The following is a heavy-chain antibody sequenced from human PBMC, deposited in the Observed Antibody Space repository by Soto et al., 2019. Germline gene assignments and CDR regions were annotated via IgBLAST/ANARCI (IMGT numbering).Heavy chain of an antibody. CDR1: GFTVSSNY. CDR2: IYSGGST. Sequence: PGGSLRLSCAASGFTVSSNYMSWVRQAPGKGLEWVSVIYSGGSTYYADSVKGRFTISRHNSKNTLYLQMNSLRAEDTAVYYCARGEGIAASNYYYHYMDVWGKGTTVTVSS. CDR3: ARGEGIAASNYYYHYMDV. D-gene: IGHD6-13*01. J-gene: IGHJ6*03. V-gene: IGHV3-53*04.